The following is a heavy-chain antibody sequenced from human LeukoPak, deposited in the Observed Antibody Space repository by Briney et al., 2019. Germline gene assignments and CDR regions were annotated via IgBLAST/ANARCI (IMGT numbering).Heavy chain of an antibody. V-gene: IGHV4-39*01. CDR1: GGSISSSGYY. CDR3: ARHWVSYYYDSSGPAPTLFDY. J-gene: IGHJ4*02. D-gene: IGHD3-22*01. CDR2: IYYSGST. Sequence: PSETLSLTCTVSGGSISSSGYYWGWIRQPPGKGLEWIGSIYYSGSTYYNPSLKSRVTISVDTSKNQFSLKLSSVTAADTAVYYCARHWVSYYYDSSGPAPTLFDYWGQGTLVTVSS.